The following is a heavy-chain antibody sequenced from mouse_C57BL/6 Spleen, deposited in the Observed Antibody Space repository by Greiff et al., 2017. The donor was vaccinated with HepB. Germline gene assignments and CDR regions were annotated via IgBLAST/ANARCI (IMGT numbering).Heavy chain of an antibody. CDR3: TTRYYYGSSYAIDY. Sequence: EVQVVESGAELVRPGASVKLSCKASGFNIKDDYMHWVKQRPEQGLEWIGWIDPENGDTEYASKFQGKATITADKSSNTAYLQLSSLTSEDTAVYYCTTRYYYGSSYAIDYWGQGTSVTVSS. J-gene: IGHJ4*01. D-gene: IGHD1-1*01. CDR1: GFNIKDDY. V-gene: IGHV14-4*01. CDR2: IDPENGDT.